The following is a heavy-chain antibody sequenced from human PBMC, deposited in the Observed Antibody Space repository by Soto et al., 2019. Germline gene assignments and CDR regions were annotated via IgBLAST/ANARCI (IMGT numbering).Heavy chain of an antibody. Sequence: LRLSCAASGFTFSSYWMHWVRQAPGKGLVWVSRINSDGSSTSYADSVKGRFTISRDNAKNTLYLQMNSLRAEDTAVYYCARDWGSKRRLDAFDIWGQGTMVTVSS. D-gene: IGHD3-16*01. CDR3: ARDWGSKRRLDAFDI. J-gene: IGHJ3*02. CDR1: GFTFSSYW. CDR2: INSDGSST. V-gene: IGHV3-74*01.